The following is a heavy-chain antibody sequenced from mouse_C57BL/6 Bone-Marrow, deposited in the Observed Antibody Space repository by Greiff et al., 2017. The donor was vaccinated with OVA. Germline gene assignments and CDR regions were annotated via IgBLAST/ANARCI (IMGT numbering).Heavy chain of an antibody. J-gene: IGHJ2*01. D-gene: IGHD1-1*01. CDR2: ISSGSSTI. V-gene: IGHV5-17*01. CDR3: ARVNYGSSYYFDY. CDR1: GFTFSDYG. Sequence: EVQLQESGGGLVKPGGSLKLSCAASGFTFSDYGMHWVRQAPEKGLEWVAYISSGSSTIYYADTVKGRFTISRDNAKNTLFLQMTSLRSEDTAMYYCARVNYGSSYYFDYWGQGTTLTVSS.